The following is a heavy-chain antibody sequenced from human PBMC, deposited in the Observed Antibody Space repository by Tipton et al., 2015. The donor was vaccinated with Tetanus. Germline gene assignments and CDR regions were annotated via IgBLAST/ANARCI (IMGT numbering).Heavy chain of an antibody. CDR1: GFTFSSYS. CDR2: ISVSSRYT. V-gene: IGHV3-21*01. J-gene: IGHJ4*02. Sequence: SLRLSCAASGFTFSSYSLSWVRQAPGEGLEWVSSISVSSRYTYYADSVKGRFTISRDDAKNSLYLQMNSLRAEDTAVYYCARARGGCEYYSDSWGQGILLTVSS. CDR3: ARARGGCEYYSDS.